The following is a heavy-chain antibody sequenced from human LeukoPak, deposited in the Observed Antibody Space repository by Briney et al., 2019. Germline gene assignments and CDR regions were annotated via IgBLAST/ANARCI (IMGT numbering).Heavy chain of an antibody. J-gene: IGHJ4*02. CDR1: GYRFSNYW. V-gene: IGHV5-51*01. D-gene: IGHD4-17*01. Sequence: GKSLKISCKGSGYRFSNYWIGWVRLMPGKGLEWMGIIFPDDSDTRYSPSFQGQVTLSADKSISTAYLQWSSLKASDTAIYYCARRDPTTVTAFDYWGQGTLVTVSS. CDR2: IFPDDSDT. CDR3: ARRDPTTVTAFDY.